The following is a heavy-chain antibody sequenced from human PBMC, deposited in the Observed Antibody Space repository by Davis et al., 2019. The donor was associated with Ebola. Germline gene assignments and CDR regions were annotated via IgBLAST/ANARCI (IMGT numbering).Heavy chain of an antibody. V-gene: IGHV1-18*01. CDR3: ARDSSSSWYGQNDY. CDR2: ISAYNGNT. Sequence: ASVKVSCKASGYTFTSYGISWVRQAPGQGLEWMGWISAYNGNTNYAQKFQGRLTMTTDTSTSTAYMELRSLRSDDTAVYYCARDSSSSWYGQNDYWGQGTLVTVSS. D-gene: IGHD6-13*01. CDR1: GYTFTSYG. J-gene: IGHJ4*02.